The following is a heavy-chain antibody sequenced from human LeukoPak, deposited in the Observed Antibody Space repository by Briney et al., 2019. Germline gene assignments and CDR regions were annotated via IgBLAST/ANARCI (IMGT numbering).Heavy chain of an antibody. CDR1: GXSISSYY. Sequence: PSETLSLTCTVSGXSISSYYWSWIRQPPGKGLEWIGYVYSSGSTKYNPSLNSRVTISLDTSKSQFSLRLSSVTVADTAVYYCARRGDSGSSYCFDPWGQGTLVTVSS. D-gene: IGHD1-26*01. CDR2: VYSSGST. V-gene: IGHV4-59*08. J-gene: IGHJ5*02. CDR3: ARRGDSGSSYCFDP.